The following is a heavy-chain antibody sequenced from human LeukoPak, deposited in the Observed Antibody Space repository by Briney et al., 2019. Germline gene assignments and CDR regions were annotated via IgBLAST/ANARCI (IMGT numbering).Heavy chain of an antibody. Sequence: PGGSLRLSCAASGFTFSSYSMNWVRQAPGKGLEWVSSISSSGGDTDYADSVKDRLTISRDNAKNSLYLQMNSLRAEDTAVYYCARRNEWLSFDYWGQGTLVTVSS. CDR2: ISSSGGDT. CDR1: GFTFSSYS. J-gene: IGHJ4*02. V-gene: IGHV3-21*01. CDR3: ARRNEWLSFDY. D-gene: IGHD3-3*01.